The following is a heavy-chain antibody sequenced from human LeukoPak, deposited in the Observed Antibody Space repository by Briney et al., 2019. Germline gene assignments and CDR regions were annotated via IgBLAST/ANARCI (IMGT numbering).Heavy chain of an antibody. CDR1: GFTFSGYS. Sequence: PGGSLRLSCAASGFTFSGYSMSWVRQAPGKGLEWVANIKRDGSEKYYVDFVKGRFTISRDNAKNSMYLQINSLRVENTAVYYWVRVREAYNHPVVYFDYWGQGTLVTVSS. V-gene: IGHV3-7*03. J-gene: IGHJ4*02. CDR2: IKRDGSEK. D-gene: IGHD5-24*01. CDR3: VRVREAYNHPVVYFDY.